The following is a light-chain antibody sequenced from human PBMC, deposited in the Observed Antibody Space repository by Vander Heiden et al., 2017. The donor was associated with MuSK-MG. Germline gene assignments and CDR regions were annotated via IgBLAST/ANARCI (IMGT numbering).Light chain of an antibody. Sequence: MVLTQSPGTLSLSPGERATLSCRASQSVSSTYLAWHQQKPGQAPRLLIYGASIRATGIPDRFSGSGSGTDFALTISRLEPEDFAVYYCQQYGSSPLTFGGGTKVEIK. V-gene: IGKV3-20*01. CDR1: QSVSSTY. CDR2: GAS. CDR3: QQYGSSPLT. J-gene: IGKJ4*01.